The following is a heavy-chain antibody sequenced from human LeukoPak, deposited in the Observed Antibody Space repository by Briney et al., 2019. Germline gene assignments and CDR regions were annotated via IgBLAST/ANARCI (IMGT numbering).Heavy chain of an antibody. J-gene: IGHJ4*02. CDR3: SRFVTVPGNPQDY. Sequence: PGRSLRLSCAASGFTSSSYWMSWVRLAPGGGREWVANINQDGSEKYYVDSVKGRFTISRDNAKNSLYLQMNSLRAEDTAVYYCSRFVTVPGNPQDYWGQGTLVTVSS. D-gene: IGHD2/OR15-2a*01. CDR1: GFTSSSYW. CDR2: INQDGSEK. V-gene: IGHV3-7*01.